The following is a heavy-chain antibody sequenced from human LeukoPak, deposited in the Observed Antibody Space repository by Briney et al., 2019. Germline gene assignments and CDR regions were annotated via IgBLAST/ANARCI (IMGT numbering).Heavy chain of an antibody. CDR3: VRDNYYYGSGSYYNGYYMDV. CDR1: GFTFSSHG. V-gene: IGHV3-48*01. Sequence: GGTLRLSCAASGFTFSSHGMSWVRQAPGKGLEWVSYISSSSSTIYYADSVKGRFTISRDNAKNSLYLQMNSLRAEDTAVYYCVRDNYYYGSGSYYNGYYMDVWGKGTTVTVSS. D-gene: IGHD3-10*01. J-gene: IGHJ6*03. CDR2: ISSSSSTI.